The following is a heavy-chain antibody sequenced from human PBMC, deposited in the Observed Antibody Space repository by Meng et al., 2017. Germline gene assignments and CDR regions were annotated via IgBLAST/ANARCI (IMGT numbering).Heavy chain of an antibody. V-gene: IGHV1-46*01. CDR1: GYTFTSYY. CDR3: ARDPYYYGSGSHNFDY. Sequence: ASVKVSCKASGYTFTSYYMHWVRQAPGQGLEWMGIINPSGGSTSYAQKFQGRVTMTRETSTSTVYMELSSLRSEDTAVYYCARDPYYYGSGSHNFDYWGQGTLVTSPQ. D-gene: IGHD3-10*01. CDR2: INPSGGST. J-gene: IGHJ4*02.